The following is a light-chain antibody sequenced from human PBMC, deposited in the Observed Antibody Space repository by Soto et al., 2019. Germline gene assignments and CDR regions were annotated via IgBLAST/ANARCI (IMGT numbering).Light chain of an antibody. CDR3: QTWGTAIWV. CDR2: LNSDGSH. CDR1: SEHINYA. Sequence: QLVLTQSPSASASLGASVKLTCTLSSEHINYAIAWHQQQPEKGPRFLMKLNSDGSHNKGDGIPDRFSGSSSGAERYLTISSLQSEDEADYYCQTWGTAIWVFGGGTTLTVL. V-gene: IGLV4-69*01. J-gene: IGLJ3*02.